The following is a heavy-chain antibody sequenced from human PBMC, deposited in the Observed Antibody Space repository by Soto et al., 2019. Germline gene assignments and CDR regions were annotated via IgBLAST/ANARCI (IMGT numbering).Heavy chain of an antibody. V-gene: IGHV1-8*01. J-gene: IGHJ3*01. Sequence: QVQLVQYGAEVRRPGTSVMVSCKTSGYTFTDYDINWVRQATGQGLEWMGWMNPNSGNTGYAQKFQGRVSMTRNTATSTAYMELSSLRSDDTAIYYCARDSSTTNPVWGQGTMVTVSS. CDR1: GYTFTDYD. CDR3: ARDSSTTNPV. CDR2: MNPNSGNT. D-gene: IGHD2-2*01.